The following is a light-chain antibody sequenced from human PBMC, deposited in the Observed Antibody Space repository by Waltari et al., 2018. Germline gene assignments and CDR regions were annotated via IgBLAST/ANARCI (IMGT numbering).Light chain of an antibody. Sequence: DIRMTQSPSSLSASVGDRVTITCQASQDIYNDLDWYQQKPGKAPKLLIYDAFNLETGVPSRFSGSGSGTHFTLTISSLQPEDAATYYCLQYDSLPLSFGGGTKVDIK. CDR1: QDIYND. CDR2: DAF. J-gene: IGKJ4*01. V-gene: IGKV1-33*01. CDR3: LQYDSLPLS.